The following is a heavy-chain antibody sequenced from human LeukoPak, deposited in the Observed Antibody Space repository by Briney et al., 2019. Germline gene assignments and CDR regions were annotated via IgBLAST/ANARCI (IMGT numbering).Heavy chain of an antibody. V-gene: IGHV3-30*02. CDR2: KWYVGRNK. CDR3: AKDGSRGDGYKMVWSDGMDV. D-gene: IGHD5-24*01. J-gene: IGHJ6*02. CDR1: GFSLSSYG. Sequence: GGSLSLSRAASGFSLSSYGMHGVRQTPGKGLEWVAGKWYVGRNKCYADSVKGRFTISRDNSKHTLYLQMNSLRAEDTAVYYCAKDGSRGDGYKMVWSDGMDVWGQGTTVTVSS.